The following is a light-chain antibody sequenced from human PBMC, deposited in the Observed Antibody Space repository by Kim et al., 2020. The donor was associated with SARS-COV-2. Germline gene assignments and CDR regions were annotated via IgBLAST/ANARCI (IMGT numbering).Light chain of an antibody. J-gene: IGLJ3*02. CDR1: KLGDKY. V-gene: IGLV3-1*01. CDR2: QDS. CDR3: QAWDSSTWV. Sequence: SYELTQPPSVSVSPGQTASITCSGDKLGDKYACLYQQKPGQSPVLVIYQDSKRPSGIPERFSGSNSGNTATLTISGTQAMDEADYYCQAWDSSTWVFGGGTQLTVL.